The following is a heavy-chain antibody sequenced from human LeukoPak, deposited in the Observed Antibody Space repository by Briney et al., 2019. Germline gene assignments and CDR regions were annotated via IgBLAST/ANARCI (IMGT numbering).Heavy chain of an antibody. V-gene: IGHV2-5*02. CDR1: GLSLNTAGEG. D-gene: IGHD3-10*01. CDR3: AKAAYGSGSYLGYYYYGMDV. J-gene: IGHJ6*02. Sequence: SGPTLVNPTQPLTLTRTLTGLSLNTAGEGVGWIRQPPGKTLERHALLYWDDDKRYNPSLTTGLTLTQDTSNNHVVLTVTNMDPVETATYYCAKAAYGSGSYLGYYYYGMDVWGQGTTVTVSS. CDR2: LYWDDDK.